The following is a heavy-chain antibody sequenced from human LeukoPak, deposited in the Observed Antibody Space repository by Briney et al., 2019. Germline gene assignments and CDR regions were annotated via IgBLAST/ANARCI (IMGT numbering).Heavy chain of an antibody. CDR3: VRLSLDY. V-gene: IGHV3-23*01. Sequence: GGSLRPSCAAPGFTFSSFAMSWVRPAPGKGLEWVSAISGSGGRTYYADSVKGRFTISRDNSKNTLYLQMNSLRAEDTAVYYCVRLSLDYWGQGTLVTVSS. CDR1: GFTFSSFA. D-gene: IGHD3-16*01. J-gene: IGHJ4*02. CDR2: ISGSGGRT.